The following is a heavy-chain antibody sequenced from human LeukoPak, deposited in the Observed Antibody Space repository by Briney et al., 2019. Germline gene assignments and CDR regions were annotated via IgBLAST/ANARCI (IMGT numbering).Heavy chain of an antibody. D-gene: IGHD3-3*01. CDR1: DGSISSGDYY. Sequence: SETLSLTCTVSDGSISSGDYYWSWIRQPPGKGLEWIGYIYYSGSTYYNPSLKSRVTISVDTSKNQFSLKLSSVTAADTAVYYCARDPVLRFLEWSSKGLDAFDIWGQGTMVTVSS. CDR3: ARDPVLRFLEWSSKGLDAFDI. J-gene: IGHJ3*02. CDR2: IYYSGST. V-gene: IGHV4-30-4*08.